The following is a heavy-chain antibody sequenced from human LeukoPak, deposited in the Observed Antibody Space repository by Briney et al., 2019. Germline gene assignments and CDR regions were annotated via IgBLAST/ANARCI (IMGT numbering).Heavy chain of an antibody. J-gene: IGHJ4*02. CDR1: GFTFSDYW. CDR3: ARRGGSSSRRSPIDY. D-gene: IGHD6-6*01. V-gene: IGHV3-7*01. CDR2: IKQDGSQR. Sequence: PGGSLRLSCTASGFTFSDYWMTWVRQAPGKGPEWVANIKQDGSQRYYVDSVRGRFTISRDNAKNSLFLQMYGLRAEDTAVYYCARRGGSSSRRSPIDYWGQGTLVTVSS.